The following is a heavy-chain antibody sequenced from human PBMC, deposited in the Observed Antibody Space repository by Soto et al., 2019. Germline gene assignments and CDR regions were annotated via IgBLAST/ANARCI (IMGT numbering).Heavy chain of an antibody. CDR2: ISPFNGNT. D-gene: IGHD3-22*01. Sequence: KKQTASVKVSCKSSGYPFTHYGITWIRQAPGQGLEWMGWISPFNGNTNYGQTLQGRVTLTTDTSTSTVYMELRSLRSDDTAVYYCARDQSFDRSYYYGIDXWGQGTTVTVSS. CDR3: ARDQSFDRSYYYGIDX. V-gene: IGHV1-18*01. J-gene: IGHJ6*02. CDR1: GYPFTHYG.